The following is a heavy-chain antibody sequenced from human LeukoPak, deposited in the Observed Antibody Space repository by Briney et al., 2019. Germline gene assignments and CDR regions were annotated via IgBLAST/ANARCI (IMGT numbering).Heavy chain of an antibody. CDR3: ARRRGYYDSSGSYYYMDV. D-gene: IGHD3-22*01. CDR1: GGSFSGYY. Sequence: PSETLSLTCAVYGGSFSGYYWSWIRQPPGKGLEWIGEINHSGSTNYNPSLKSRVTISVDTSKNQFSLKLSSVTAADTAVYYCARRRGYYDSSGSYYYMDVWGKGTTVTVSS. CDR2: INHSGST. J-gene: IGHJ6*03. V-gene: IGHV4-34*01.